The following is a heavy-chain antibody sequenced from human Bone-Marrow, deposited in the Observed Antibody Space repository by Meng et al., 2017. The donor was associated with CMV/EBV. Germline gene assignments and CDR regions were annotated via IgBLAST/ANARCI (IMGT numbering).Heavy chain of an antibody. V-gene: IGHV3-30-3*01. CDR1: GFTFSSYA. J-gene: IGHJ4*02. Sequence: LSLTCAASGFTFSSYAMHWVRQAPGKGLEWVAVISYDGSNKYYADSVKGRFTISRDNSKNTLYLQMNSLRAEDTAVYYCASSRFFDYWGQGTLVTVSS. CDR2: ISYDGSNK. CDR3: ASSRFFDY.